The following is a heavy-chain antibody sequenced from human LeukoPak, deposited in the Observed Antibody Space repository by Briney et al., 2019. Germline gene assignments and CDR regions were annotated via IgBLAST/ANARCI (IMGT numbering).Heavy chain of an antibody. CDR2: ISGSGGST. V-gene: IGHV3-23*01. Sequence: GGSLRLSCAASGFTFSSYAMSWVRQAPGKGLEWVSAISGSGGSTYYADSVKGRFTISRDNSKNTLYLQMNSLRAEDTAVYYCAKDNSSSSRYYYYYYYMDVWGKGTTVTVSS. J-gene: IGHJ6*03. CDR3: AKDNSSSSRYYYYYYYMDV. D-gene: IGHD6-6*01. CDR1: GFTFSSYA.